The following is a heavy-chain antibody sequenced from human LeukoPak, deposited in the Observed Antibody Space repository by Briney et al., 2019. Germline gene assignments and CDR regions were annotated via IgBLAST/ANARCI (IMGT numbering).Heavy chain of an antibody. V-gene: IGHV4-34*01. Sequence: SETLSLTCAVYGGSFSSYYWSWIRQPPGKGLEWIGEINHSGSTNYNPSLKSRVTISVDTSKNQFSLKLSSVTAADTAVYYCARGFITIFGVDPFDYWGQGTLVTVCS. CDR2: INHSGST. CDR1: GGSFSSYY. J-gene: IGHJ4*02. D-gene: IGHD3-3*01. CDR3: ARGFITIFGVDPFDY.